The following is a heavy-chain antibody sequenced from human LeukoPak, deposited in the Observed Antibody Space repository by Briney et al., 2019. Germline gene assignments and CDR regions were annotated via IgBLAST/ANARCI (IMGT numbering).Heavy chain of an antibody. V-gene: IGHV3-7*01. CDR2: IMQDGSEK. CDR1: GFRFSDSC. J-gene: IGHJ4*02. D-gene: IGHD3-3*01. CDR3: ARDRSISGVVTLDY. Sequence: GGSLRLSCSASGFRFSDSCMTWVRQAPGKGLEWVANIMQDGSEKYYVDSVKGRFTISRDNAKNSVYLQMNSLGAEDTAVYYCARDRSISGVVTLDYWGQGTLVTVSS.